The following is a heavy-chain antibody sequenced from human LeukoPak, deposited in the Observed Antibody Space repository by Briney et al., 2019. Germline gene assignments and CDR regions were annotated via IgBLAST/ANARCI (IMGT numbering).Heavy chain of an antibody. CDR1: ADTFSFYA. CDR3: ARAVREYSGSYYFPNDVYYYYYYMDV. Sequence: ASVKVSCKASADTFSFYAISWVRQAPGQGLEWMGGIIPIFGTAKYAQKLQGRVTISADESTSTAYMELSSLRSEDTAVYYCARAVREYSGSYYFPNDVYYYYYYMDVWGKGTTVTISS. J-gene: IGHJ6*03. CDR2: IIPIFGTA. V-gene: IGHV1-69*13. D-gene: IGHD1-26*01.